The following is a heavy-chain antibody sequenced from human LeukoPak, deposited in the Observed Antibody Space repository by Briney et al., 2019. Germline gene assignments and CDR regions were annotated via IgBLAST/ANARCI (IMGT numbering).Heavy chain of an antibody. D-gene: IGHD5-12*01. Sequence: ASVKVSCKASGHTFTSYGISWVRQALGQGLEWMGWISAYNGNTNYAQKLQGRVTMTTDTSTSTAYMELRSLRSDDTAVYSCARDCGAWYSGYEFDYWGQGTLVTVSS. CDR2: ISAYNGNT. V-gene: IGHV1-18*01. J-gene: IGHJ4*02. CDR3: ARDCGAWYSGYEFDY. CDR1: GHTFTSYG.